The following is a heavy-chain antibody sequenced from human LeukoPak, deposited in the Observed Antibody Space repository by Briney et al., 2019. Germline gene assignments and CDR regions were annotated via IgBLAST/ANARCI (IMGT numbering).Heavy chain of an antibody. D-gene: IGHD3-22*01. Sequence: GASVKVSCKASGYTFTSYYMHWVRQAPGQGLEWMGRIIPILGIANYAQKFQGRVTITADKSTSTAYMELSSLRSEDTAVYYCARWGDYYDSSGYYYTAEYFQHWGQGTLVTVSS. J-gene: IGHJ1*01. CDR3: ARWGDYYDSSGYYYTAEYFQH. CDR2: IIPILGIA. V-gene: IGHV1-69*02. CDR1: GYTFTSYY.